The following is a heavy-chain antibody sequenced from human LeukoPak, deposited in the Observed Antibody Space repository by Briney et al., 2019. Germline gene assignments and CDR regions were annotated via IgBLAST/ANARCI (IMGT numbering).Heavy chain of an antibody. V-gene: IGHV3-30*02. CDR1: GFTLSSYG. Sequence: GGSLRLSCAASGFTLSSYGMHWVRQAPGKGLEWVAFIRYDGSHKYYTDSVKGRFTISRDNSKNTLYLQMSSLRAEDTAVYYCAKPASLNSALYYFDYWGQGTLVTVSS. J-gene: IGHJ4*02. CDR3: AKPASLNSALYYFDY. CDR2: IRYDGSHK. D-gene: IGHD1-7*01.